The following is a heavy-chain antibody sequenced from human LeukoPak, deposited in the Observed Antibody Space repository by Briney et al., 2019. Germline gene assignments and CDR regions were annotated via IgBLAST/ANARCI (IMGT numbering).Heavy chain of an antibody. V-gene: IGHV4-59*01. Sequence: SETLSLTCTVSGGSISSYYWSWIRQPPGKGLEWIGYIYYSGSTNYNPSLRSRVTISVDTSKNQFSLKLSSVTAADTAVYYCARSNYDILTGYYYFDYWGQGTLVTVSS. J-gene: IGHJ4*02. CDR3: ARSNYDILTGYYYFDY. D-gene: IGHD3-9*01. CDR1: GGSISSYY. CDR2: IYYSGST.